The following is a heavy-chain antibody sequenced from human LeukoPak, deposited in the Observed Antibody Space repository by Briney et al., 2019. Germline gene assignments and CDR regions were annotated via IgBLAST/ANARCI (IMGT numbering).Heavy chain of an antibody. D-gene: IGHD5-18*01. V-gene: IGHV4-61*02. CDR3: AADRAYTYGNSFFDP. CDR2: IYSSGST. J-gene: IGHJ5*02. Sequence: SQTLSLTCTVSGDSINSGRYYWSWIRQPAGKGLEWIGRIYSSGSTNYNPSLKSRVTISVDTSKNQFSLRLSSVTAADTAVYYCAADRAYTYGNSFFDPWGQGTLVTVSS. CDR1: GDSINSGRYY.